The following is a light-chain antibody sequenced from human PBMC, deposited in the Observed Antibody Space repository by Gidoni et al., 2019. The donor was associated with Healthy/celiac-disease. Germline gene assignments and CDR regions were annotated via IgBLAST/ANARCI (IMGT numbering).Light chain of an antibody. J-gene: IGKJ2*01. CDR1: QGISSY. V-gene: IGKV1-8*01. CDR2: AAS. CDR3: QQYYSYPYT. Sequence: AIRMTHYPSSFSASTGDRVTITCRASQGISSYLAWYKQKPGKAPKLLIDAASTLQSGVPSRFSGSGSGTDFTLTISCLKSEDFATYYCQQYYSYPYTFGQGTKLEIK.